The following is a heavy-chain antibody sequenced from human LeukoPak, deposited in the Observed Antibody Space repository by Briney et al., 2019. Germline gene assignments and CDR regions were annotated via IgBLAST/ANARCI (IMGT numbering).Heavy chain of an antibody. CDR1: GGSISSYY. V-gene: IGHV4-59*12. Sequence: SETLSLTCTVSGGSISSYYWSWIRQPPGKGLEWIGYIYYSGSTNYNPSLKSRVTISVDTSKNQFSLKLSSVTAADTAVYYCARGPDSIAARLFDYWGQGTLVTVSS. J-gene: IGHJ4*02. CDR3: ARGPDSIAARLFDY. CDR2: IYYSGST. D-gene: IGHD6-6*01.